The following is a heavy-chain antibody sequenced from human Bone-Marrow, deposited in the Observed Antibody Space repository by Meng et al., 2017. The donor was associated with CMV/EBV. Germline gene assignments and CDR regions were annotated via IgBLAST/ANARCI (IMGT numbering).Heavy chain of an antibody. CDR2: ISHSGSA. V-gene: IGHV4-34*01. J-gene: IGHJ2*01. CDR3: ARVTNWGYFDL. CDR1: GGSFSDFC. D-gene: IGHD7-27*01. Sequence: LTCAGSGGSFSDFCWSWIRQPPGKGLDWIGEISHSGSANYKSSLRSRVTISIDTSNNQFSLKLSSVTAADTAVYYCARVTNWGYFDLWGRGTLVTVSS.